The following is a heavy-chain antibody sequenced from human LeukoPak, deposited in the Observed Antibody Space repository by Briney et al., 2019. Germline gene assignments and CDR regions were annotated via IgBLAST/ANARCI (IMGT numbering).Heavy chain of an antibody. V-gene: IGHV1-2*06. D-gene: IGHD1-26*01. CDR1: GYTFTGYY. Sequence: GASVKVSCKASGYTFTGYYMHWVRQAPGQGLEWMGRTIPTSGCTNYAQNFQGRVTMTSDTSISTAYMELSRLRSDDTAVYYCARGGSYPNYYYYYMDVWGKGTTVTVSS. J-gene: IGHJ6*03. CDR3: ARGGSYPNYYYYYMDV. CDR2: TIPTSGCT.